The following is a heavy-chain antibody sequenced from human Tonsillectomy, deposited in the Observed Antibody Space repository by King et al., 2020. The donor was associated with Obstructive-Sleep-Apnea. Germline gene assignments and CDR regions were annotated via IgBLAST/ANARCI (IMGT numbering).Heavy chain of an antibody. CDR3: ARHRGVEDYGGYGDYFDY. J-gene: IGHJ4*02. CDR1: GGSISDYY. CDR2: MYYSGNT. V-gene: IGHV4-59*08. Sequence: LQLQESGPGLVKPSETLSVTCTVSGGSISDYYWSWIRQPPGKGMEWIGDMYYSGNTNFNPSLKSRVTISAETAKIQFSRRLGSVTAADTAVYYCARHRGVEDYGGYGDYFDYWGQGTLVIVSS. D-gene: IGHD5-12*01.